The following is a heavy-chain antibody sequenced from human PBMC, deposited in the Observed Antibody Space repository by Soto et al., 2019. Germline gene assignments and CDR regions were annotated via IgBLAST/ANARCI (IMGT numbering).Heavy chain of an antibody. CDR3: ARMATSGTLNWFDP. Sequence: SVKVSCKASGGTFSSYAISWVRQAPGQGLEWMGGIIPIFGTANYAQKFQGRVTMTRDTSTSTAYMELSSLTSDDTAIYYCARMATSGTLNWFDPWGQGTLVTVSS. V-gene: IGHV1-69*05. CDR1: GGTFSSYA. CDR2: IIPIFGTA. J-gene: IGHJ5*02.